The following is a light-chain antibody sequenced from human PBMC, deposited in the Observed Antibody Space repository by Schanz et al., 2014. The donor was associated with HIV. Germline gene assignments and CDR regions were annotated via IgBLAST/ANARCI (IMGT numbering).Light chain of an antibody. CDR3: AAWDDRLNGPV. V-gene: IGLV1-40*01. Sequence: QSVLTQPPSVSGAPGQSVTVSCTGSSSNIGAGYDVHWYQQLPGTVPKLLIYGNNNRPSGVPDRFSASKSGASASLAISGLQSEDEADYYCAAWDDRLNGPVFGGGTKLTVL. CDR1: SSNIGAGYD. J-gene: IGLJ3*02. CDR2: GNN.